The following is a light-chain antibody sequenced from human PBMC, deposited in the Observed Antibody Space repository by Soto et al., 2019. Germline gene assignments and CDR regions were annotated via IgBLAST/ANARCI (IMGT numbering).Light chain of an antibody. CDR2: GAS. Sequence: EIVMTQSPATLSVSPGERATLSCRASQSVSNNLAWYQKKPGQAPRLLIYGASNRATGIPARFSGSGSGTDFTLTISSLEPEDFAVYYCQQRSNWLLTFGGGTKVEIK. J-gene: IGKJ4*01. V-gene: IGKV3-11*01. CDR3: QQRSNWLLT. CDR1: QSVSNN.